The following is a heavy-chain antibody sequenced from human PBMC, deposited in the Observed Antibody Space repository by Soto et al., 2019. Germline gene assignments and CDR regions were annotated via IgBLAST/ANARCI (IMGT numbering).Heavy chain of an antibody. V-gene: IGHV1-46*03. J-gene: IGHJ4*02. CDR3: ARGLWFGQYYFDY. Sequence: GESLKISCKASGYTFTSYYMHWVRQAPGQGLEWMGIINPSGGSTSYAQKFQGRVTMTRDTSTSTVYMELSSLRSEDTAVYYCARGLWFGQYYFDYWGQGTLVTVSS. CDR1: GYTFTSYY. CDR2: INPSGGST. D-gene: IGHD3-10*01.